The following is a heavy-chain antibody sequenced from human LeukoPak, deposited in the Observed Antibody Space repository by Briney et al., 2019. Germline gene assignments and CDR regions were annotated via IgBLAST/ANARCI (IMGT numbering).Heavy chain of an antibody. CDR3: ARDVTIRRTTMVRAGGWFDP. CDR2: IYYSGST. D-gene: IGHD3-10*01. V-gene: IGHV4-30-2*03. Sequence: KASETLSLTCAVSGGSISSGGYSWSWIRQPPGKGLEWIGSIYYSGSTYYNPSLKSRVTISVDTSKNQFSLKLSSVTAADTAVYYCARDVTIRRTTMVRAGGWFDPWGQGTLGTVSS. J-gene: IGHJ5*02. CDR1: GGSISSGGYS.